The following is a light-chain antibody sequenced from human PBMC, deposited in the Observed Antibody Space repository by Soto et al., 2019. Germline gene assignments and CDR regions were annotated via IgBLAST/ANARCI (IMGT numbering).Light chain of an antibody. CDR2: DVK. CDR1: ASDIGGYTF. CDR3: SAHGGTNPYV. J-gene: IGLJ1*01. Sequence: QSVLTQPPSASGSPGQSVAISCTGTASDIGGYTFVSWYQQHPGQAPKLLIYDVKKRPAGVPDRFSGAKSGNTGSLTGSGLQAEDEADYYSSAHGGTNPYVFGTGTKLTVL. V-gene: IGLV2-8*01.